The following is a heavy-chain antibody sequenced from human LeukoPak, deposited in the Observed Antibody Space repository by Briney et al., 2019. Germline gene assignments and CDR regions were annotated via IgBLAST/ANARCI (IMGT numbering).Heavy chain of an antibody. Sequence: SETLFLTCTVSGGSISSYYWSWIRQPPGKGLEWIGYIYYSGSTNYNPSLKSRVTISVDTSKNQFSLKLSSVTAADTAVYYCARAFYDSSGYYYWDAFDIWGQGTMVTVSS. D-gene: IGHD3-22*01. CDR1: GGSISSYY. CDR3: ARAFYDSSGYYYWDAFDI. J-gene: IGHJ3*02. V-gene: IGHV4-59*01. CDR2: IYYSGST.